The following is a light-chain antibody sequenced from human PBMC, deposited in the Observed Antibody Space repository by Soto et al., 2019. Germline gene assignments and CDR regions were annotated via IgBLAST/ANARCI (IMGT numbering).Light chain of an antibody. CDR3: GTWDSSLSAGV. V-gene: IGLV1-51*01. CDR1: SSNIGKNY. J-gene: IGLJ2*01. CDR2: DNN. Sequence: QSALTQPPSVSAAPGQKVTISCSGSSSNIGKNYISWYQQLPGTAPKLLIYDNNKRPSGTPDRFSGSKSGTSATLGIAGLQTGDEADYYCGTWDSSLSAGVFGGGTKVTVL.